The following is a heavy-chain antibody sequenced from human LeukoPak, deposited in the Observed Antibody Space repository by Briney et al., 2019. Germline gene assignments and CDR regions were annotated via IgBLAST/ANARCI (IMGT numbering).Heavy chain of an antibody. V-gene: IGHV3-30*02. CDR3: AKASGRSAYGLDY. D-gene: IGHD3-16*01. CDR2: IRYDGTKK. J-gene: IGHJ4*02. CDR1: GFTFSDYG. Sequence: PGGSLRLSCVAAGFTFSDYGMHWVRQAPGKGLEWVAFIRYDGTKKYYADSVKGRFTISRDDSKNTVYLQMYSLRPEDTAVYYCAKASGRSAYGLDYWGQGTLVTVFS.